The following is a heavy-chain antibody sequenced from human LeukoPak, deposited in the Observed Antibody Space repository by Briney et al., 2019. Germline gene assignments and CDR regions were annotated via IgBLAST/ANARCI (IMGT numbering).Heavy chain of an antibody. V-gene: IGHV3-11*01. D-gene: IGHD3-16*01. Sequence: GGSLRLSCAASGFTFSDYYMSWIRQAPGKGLEWVSYISSRGNSLQYADSVKGRFTISRDIAESSLYLQMNSLRDDDTAVYHCARGGMASLTNFDFWGQGTLVTVSS. J-gene: IGHJ4*02. CDR1: GFTFSDYY. CDR3: ARGGMASLTNFDF. CDR2: ISSRGNSL.